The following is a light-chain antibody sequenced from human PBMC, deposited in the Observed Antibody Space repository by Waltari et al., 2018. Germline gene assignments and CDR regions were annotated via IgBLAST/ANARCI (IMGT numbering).Light chain of an antibody. Sequence: QSALTQPASVSGSPGQSITISCTGTSSDVGGYNYVSWYQQHPGKAPKLMIYDVSNRPAVVSIHLSVSKADNTASLISAVLQAEDEADYYCSSYTSSSTRYVVFGGGTKLTVL. CDR1: SSDVGGYNY. CDR2: DVS. V-gene: IGLV2-14*01. J-gene: IGLJ2*01. CDR3: SSYTSSSTRYVV.